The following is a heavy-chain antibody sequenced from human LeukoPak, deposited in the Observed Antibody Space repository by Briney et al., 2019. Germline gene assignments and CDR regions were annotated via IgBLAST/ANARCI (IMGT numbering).Heavy chain of an antibody. D-gene: IGHD6-13*01. J-gene: IGHJ4*02. CDR2: INPNSGGT. CDR3: ARVDAASLAVHY. Sequence: GASVKVSCKASGYIFTGYYMHWVRQAPGQGLEWMGWINPNSGGTNSAQKFQGRVTMTRDTSISTAYMELSRLTSDDTAVYYCARVDAASLAVHYWGQGTLVTVSS. CDR1: GYIFTGYY. V-gene: IGHV1-2*02.